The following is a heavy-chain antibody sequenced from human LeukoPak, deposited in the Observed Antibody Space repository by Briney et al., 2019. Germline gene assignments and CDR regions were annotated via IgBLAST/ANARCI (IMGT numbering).Heavy chain of an antibody. CDR2: VYHSGTT. J-gene: IGHJ4*02. D-gene: IGHD1-14*01. Sequence: SETLSLTCTVSGASMTSDYWSWIRQPPGKGLEWIGYVYHSGTTHYSPSLESRVTISMDTSKNQFSLKLRSVTAADTAVYYCAGGSPVGNSWGQGTLVTVSS. V-gene: IGHV4-59*01. CDR1: GASMTSDY. CDR3: AGGSPVGNS.